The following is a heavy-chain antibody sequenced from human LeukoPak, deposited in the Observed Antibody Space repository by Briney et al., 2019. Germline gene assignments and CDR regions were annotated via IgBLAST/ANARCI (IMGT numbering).Heavy chain of an antibody. CDR2: IYSGGST. CDR1: GFTFSSYS. D-gene: IGHD3-16*01. V-gene: IGHV3-66*01. CDR3: ARVSITAYGMDV. J-gene: IGHJ6*02. Sequence: GGSLRLSCAASGFTFSSYSMNWVRQAPGKGLEWVSVIYSGGSTYYADSVKGRFTISRDNSKNTLYLQMNSLRAEDTAVYYCARVSITAYGMDVWGQGTTVTVSS.